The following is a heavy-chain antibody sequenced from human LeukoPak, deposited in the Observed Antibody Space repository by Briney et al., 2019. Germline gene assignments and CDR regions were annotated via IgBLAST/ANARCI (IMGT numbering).Heavy chain of an antibody. D-gene: IGHD4-17*01. CDR2: ISNDGSNK. V-gene: IGHV3-30*18. J-gene: IGHJ5*02. Sequence: GRSLRLSCAASGFTFSRYGMHWVRQAPGKGLEWVAVISNDGSNKDYVDSVRGRFTISRDNPKNTVYLQMNSLRPEDTAVYYCAKAGGIRCLPFDPWGQGTLVTVSS. CDR1: GFTFSRYG. CDR3: AKAGGIRCLPFDP.